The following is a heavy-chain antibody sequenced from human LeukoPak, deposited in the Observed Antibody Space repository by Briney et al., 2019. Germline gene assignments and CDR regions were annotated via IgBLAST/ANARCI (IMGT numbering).Heavy chain of an antibody. CDR1: GFTFSSYS. D-gene: IGHD2-8*01. V-gene: IGHV3-48*01. Sequence: GGSLRLSCAASGFTFSSYSMNWVRQAPGKGLDWVSYISSSSSTIYYADSVKGRFTISRDNAKNSLYLQMNSLRAEDTAVYYCARVGYCTDGVCCYFDYWGQGTLVTVSS. CDR3: ARVGYCTDGVCCYFDY. J-gene: IGHJ4*02. CDR2: ISSSSSTI.